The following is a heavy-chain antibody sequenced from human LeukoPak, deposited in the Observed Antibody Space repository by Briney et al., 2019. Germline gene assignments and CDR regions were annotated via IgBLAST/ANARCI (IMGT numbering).Heavy chain of an antibody. CDR2: ISYDGSNK. D-gene: IGHD5-12*01. J-gene: IGHJ4*02. V-gene: IGHV3-30-3*01. CDR1: GFTFSSYA. Sequence: GGSLRLSCAASGFTFSSYAMHWVRQAPGKGLEWVAVISYDGSNKYYADSVKGRFTISRDNSKNTLYLQMNSLRAEDTAVYYCARDAARGYDFLYEYYFDYWGQGTLVTVSS. CDR3: ARDAARGYDFLYEYYFDY.